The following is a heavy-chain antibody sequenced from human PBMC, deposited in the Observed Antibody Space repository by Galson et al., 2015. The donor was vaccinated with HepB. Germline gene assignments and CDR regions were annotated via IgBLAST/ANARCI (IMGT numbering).Heavy chain of an antibody. D-gene: IGHD1-14*01. Sequence: LSLTCGDYGGSFTDYYWNWIRQPPGKGLEWIGEINHSGSTNYNPSLKSRVTISIDTSKNQFSLKLNSVTAADRAVYYCAGMSFPRSVDIWGQGTMVTVSS. CDR2: INHSGST. CDR1: GGSFTDYY. CDR3: AGMSFPRSVDI. J-gene: IGHJ3*02. V-gene: IGHV4-34*01.